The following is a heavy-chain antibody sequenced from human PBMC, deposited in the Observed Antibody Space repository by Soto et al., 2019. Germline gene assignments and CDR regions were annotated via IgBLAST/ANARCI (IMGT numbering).Heavy chain of an antibody. CDR3: ARSLIPITMIVVVITTDTDAFDI. CDR1: GGTFSSYA. J-gene: IGHJ3*02. D-gene: IGHD3-22*01. V-gene: IGHV1-69*01. CDR2: IIPIFGTA. Sequence: QVQLVQSGAEVKKPGSSVKVSCKASGGTFSSYAISWVRQAPGQGLEWMGGIIPIFGTANYAQKFQGRVTITADESTSTAYMELSSLRSEDTAVYYCARSLIPITMIVVVITTDTDAFDIWGQGTMVTVSS.